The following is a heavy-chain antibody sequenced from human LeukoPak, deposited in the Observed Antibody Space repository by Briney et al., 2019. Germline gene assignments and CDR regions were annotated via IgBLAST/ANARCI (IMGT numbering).Heavy chain of an antibody. J-gene: IGHJ4*02. CDR3: ARLLGYCSGGSCYSLDY. D-gene: IGHD2-15*01. V-gene: IGHV4-34*01. Sequence: SETLSLTCAVYGGSFSGYYWSWIRQPPGKGLEWIGEINHSGSTNYNPSLKSRVTISVDTSKNQFSLKLSSVTAADTAVYYCARLLGYCSGGSCYSLDYWGQGTLVTVSS. CDR2: INHSGST. CDR1: GGSFSGYY.